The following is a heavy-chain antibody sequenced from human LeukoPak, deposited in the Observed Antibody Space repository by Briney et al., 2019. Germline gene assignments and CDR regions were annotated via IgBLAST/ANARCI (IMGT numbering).Heavy chain of an antibody. CDR3: AKDRSSGWVFDY. CDR2: ISGSGDSA. Sequence: GGSLRLSCAASGFTFSRYAMNWVRQPPGKGLEWVSAISGSGDSAYYADSVKGRSTICRDNTKNTLDLQMKSLRAEDTALYYCAKDRSSGWVFDYWGQGTLVTVSS. V-gene: IGHV3-23*01. J-gene: IGHJ4*02. D-gene: IGHD6-19*01. CDR1: GFTFSRYA.